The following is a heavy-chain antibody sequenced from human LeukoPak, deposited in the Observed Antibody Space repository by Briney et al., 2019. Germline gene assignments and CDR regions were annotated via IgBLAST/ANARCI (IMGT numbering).Heavy chain of an antibody. CDR1: GGSISSYY. V-gene: IGHV4-59*08. CDR2: IYYSGST. Sequence: SETLSLTCTVSGGSISSYYWSRIRQPPGKGLEWIGYIYYSGSTDYNPSLKSRVTISVDTSKNQFSLKLSSVTAADTAVYYCARGGRGYSYGRFDYWGQGTLVTVSS. D-gene: IGHD5-18*01. J-gene: IGHJ4*02. CDR3: ARGGRGYSYGRFDY.